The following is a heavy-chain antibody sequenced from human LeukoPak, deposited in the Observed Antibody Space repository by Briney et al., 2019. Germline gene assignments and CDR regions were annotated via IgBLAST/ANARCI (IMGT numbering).Heavy chain of an antibody. CDR1: VVTFSNYS. CDR2: ISSSSSTI. Sequence: GGSLRLSCAASVVTFSNYSMNWVRQAPGKGLEWLSFISSSSSTIYYADSVRGRFTISRDNAKNSLFLQMNSLSNEDTAVYYCAREQFAFDIWGRGSMVTVSS. CDR3: AREQFAFDI. D-gene: IGHD4-11*01. V-gene: IGHV3-48*02. J-gene: IGHJ3*02.